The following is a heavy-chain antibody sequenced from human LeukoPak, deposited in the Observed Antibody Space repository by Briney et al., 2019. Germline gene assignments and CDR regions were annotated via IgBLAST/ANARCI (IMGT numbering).Heavy chain of an antibody. CDR3: ASVDTAMARFDY. J-gene: IGHJ4*02. Sequence: ASVKVSCKASGYTFTSYDINWVRQATGQGLEWMGWMNPNSGNTGYAQKFQGRVTITRNTSISTAYMELSSLRSEDTAVYYCASVDTAMARFDYWGQGTLVTVSS. CDR2: MNPNSGNT. D-gene: IGHD5-18*01. V-gene: IGHV1-8*03. CDR1: GYTFTSYD.